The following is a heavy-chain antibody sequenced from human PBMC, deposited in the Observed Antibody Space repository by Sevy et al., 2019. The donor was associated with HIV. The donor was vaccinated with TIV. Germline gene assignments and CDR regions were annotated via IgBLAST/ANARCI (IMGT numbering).Heavy chain of an antibody. J-gene: IGHJ6*02. V-gene: IGHV1-46*01. D-gene: IGHD6-13*01. CDR1: GYTFTSYY. CDR2: INPSGVSA. CDR3: ARDRAAAGKKYYYYGMDV. Sequence: ASVKVSCKASGYTFTSYYMHWVRQAPGQGLEWMGIINPSGVSASYAQKFQGRVTVTRDTSTSTVYMELSSLRSEDTAVYYCARDRAAAGKKYYYYGMDVWGQGTTVTVSS.